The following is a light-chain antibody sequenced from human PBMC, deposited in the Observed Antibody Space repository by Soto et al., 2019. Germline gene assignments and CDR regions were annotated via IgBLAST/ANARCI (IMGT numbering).Light chain of an antibody. V-gene: IGKV3-20*01. CDR3: QQYGNTHLT. CDR2: GAT. Sequence: EIVLTHSPGTLSLSPCERAALSCSASQSVGSSYLAWYQQKPGQAPRLLIYGATSRATGIPDRFSGSGSGTDFTLTISRLEPEDFAVYYCQQYGNTHLTFGGGTKVDIK. CDR1: QSVGSSY. J-gene: IGKJ4*01.